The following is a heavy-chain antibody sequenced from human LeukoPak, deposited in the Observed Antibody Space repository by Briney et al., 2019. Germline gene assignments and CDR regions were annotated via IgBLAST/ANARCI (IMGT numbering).Heavy chain of an antibody. V-gene: IGHV4-34*01. CDR2: INHSGST. Sequence: SETLSLTCAVYGGSFSGYYWSWIRQPPGKGLQWIGEINHSGSTNYNPSLKSRVTISVDTSKNQFSLKLSSVAAADTAVYFCAREGYRSSLEYWGRGTLVSVFS. CDR1: GGSFSGYY. J-gene: IGHJ4*02. D-gene: IGHD6-6*01. CDR3: AREGYRSSLEY.